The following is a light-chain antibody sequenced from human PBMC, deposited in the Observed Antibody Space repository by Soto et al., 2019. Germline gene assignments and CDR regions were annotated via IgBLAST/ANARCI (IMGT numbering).Light chain of an antibody. CDR2: EGS. Sequence: QSALTQPASVSGSPGQSITISCTGTRSDVGSYNLVSWYQQHPGKAPKLVIYEGSKRPSGVSNRFSGSKSGNTASLTISGLQAEDESDYYCCSYAGSTTWVFGGGTKLTVL. CDR3: CSYAGSTTWV. V-gene: IGLV2-23*01. J-gene: IGLJ3*02. CDR1: RSDVGSYNL.